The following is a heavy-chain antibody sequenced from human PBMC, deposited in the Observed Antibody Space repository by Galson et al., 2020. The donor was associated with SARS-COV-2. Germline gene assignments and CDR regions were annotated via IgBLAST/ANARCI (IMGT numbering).Heavy chain of an antibody. CDR2: ISWNSGSI. V-gene: IGHV3-9*01. CDR1: GLKFDDYA. J-gene: IGHJ6*02. Sequence: TGGSLRLSCAASGLKFDDYAMHWVRQAPGKGLEWVSGISWNSGSIDYADSVKGRFTISRDNAKNSHYLQMNSLRPEDTALYYCAKMGVGATLDYYYGMDVWGQGTTVTVSS. CDR3: AKMGVGATLDYYYGMDV. D-gene: IGHD1-26*01.